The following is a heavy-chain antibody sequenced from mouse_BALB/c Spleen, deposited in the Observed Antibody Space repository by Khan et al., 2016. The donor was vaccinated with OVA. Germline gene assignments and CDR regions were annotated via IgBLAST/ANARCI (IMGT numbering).Heavy chain of an antibody. CDR2: ILPGSNSS. J-gene: IGHJ3*01. CDR1: GYTFSSYW. V-gene: IGHV1-9*01. D-gene: IGHD1-1*01. Sequence: VQQSGAELMKPGASVKISCKATGYTFSSYWIEWVKQRPGHGLEWIGEILPGSNSSNYNERFKGKATITADTSSNTAYMQLSSLTSEDSAIYYCARGNYYGSTSWFGYGGQGTLVTVSA. CDR3: ARGNYYGSTSWFGY.